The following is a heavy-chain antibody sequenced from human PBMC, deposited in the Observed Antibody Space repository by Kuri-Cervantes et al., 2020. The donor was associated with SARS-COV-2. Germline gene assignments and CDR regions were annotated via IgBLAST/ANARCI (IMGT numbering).Heavy chain of an antibody. CDR3: ARDGLGYCSGGSCYSAFDI. Sequence: SETLSLTCTVSGGSISSYYWSWIRQPPGKGLEWIGRIYTSGSTNYNPSLKSRVTMSVDTSKNQFSLKLSSVTAADTAVYYCARDGLGYCSGGSCYSAFDIWGQGTMVTVSS. J-gene: IGHJ3*02. CDR2: IYTSGST. V-gene: IGHV4-4*07. D-gene: IGHD2-15*01. CDR1: GGSISSYY.